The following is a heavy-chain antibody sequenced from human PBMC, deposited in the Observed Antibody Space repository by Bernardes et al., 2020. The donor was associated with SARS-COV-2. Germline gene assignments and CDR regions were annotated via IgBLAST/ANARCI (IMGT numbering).Heavy chain of an antibody. V-gene: IGHV3-33*01. J-gene: IGHJ6*02. CDR2: IWYDGSNK. Sequence: GGSLRLSRAASGFTFSSYGMHWVRQAPGKGLEWVAVIWYDGSNKYYADSVKGRFTISRDNSKNTLYLQMNSLRAEDTAVYYCARVLSYYGMDVWGQGTTVTVSS. CDR3: ARVLSYYGMDV. CDR1: GFTFSSYG.